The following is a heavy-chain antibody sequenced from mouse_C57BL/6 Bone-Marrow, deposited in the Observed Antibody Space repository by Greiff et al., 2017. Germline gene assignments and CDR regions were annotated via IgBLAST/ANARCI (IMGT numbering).Heavy chain of an antibody. D-gene: IGHD2-5*01. V-gene: IGHV1-69*01. Sequence: QVQLQQPGAELVMPGASVKLSCKASGYTFTSYWMHWVKQRPGQGLEWIGEIDPSDSYTTYNQKFKGKSTLTVDKSSSAAYMQLSSLTSEDSAVYYCAREWFSNYYARYYWGQGTSVTVTS. CDR3: AREWFSNYYARYY. CDR2: IDPSDSYT. J-gene: IGHJ4*01. CDR1: GYTFTSYW.